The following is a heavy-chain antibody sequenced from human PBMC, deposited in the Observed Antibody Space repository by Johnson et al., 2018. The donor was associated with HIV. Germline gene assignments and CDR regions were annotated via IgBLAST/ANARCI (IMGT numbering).Heavy chain of an antibody. V-gene: IGHV3-33*08. Sequence: LVESGGGVVQPGRSLRLACVTSGFTFSNYGMAWVRQAPGKGLEWVAVISFAGMKKHYADSVRGRFTISRDNSKGTLYLQMYGLRADDTAVYYCANLLTTVTSRWRSALDIWGQGTMVIVSS. CDR3: ANLLTTVTSRWRSALDI. D-gene: IGHD4-17*01. CDR1: GFTFSNYG. J-gene: IGHJ3*02. CDR2: ISFAGMKK.